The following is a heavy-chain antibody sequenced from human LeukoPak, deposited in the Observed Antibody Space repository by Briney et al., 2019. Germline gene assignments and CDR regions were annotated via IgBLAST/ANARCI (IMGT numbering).Heavy chain of an antibody. J-gene: IGHJ4*02. D-gene: IGHD3-16*01. CDR2: ISSSSSYR. V-gene: IGHV3-21*01. CDR1: GFPFSSYG. CDR3: MSYAGRSDDY. Sequence: GTSLRLSCAASGFPFSSYGMNWVRQAPGKGLEWVSSISSSSSYRYYADSVKGRFTISRDNAKNSLHLQMNSLRAEDTAVYYCMSYAGRSDDYWGQGTLVTVSS.